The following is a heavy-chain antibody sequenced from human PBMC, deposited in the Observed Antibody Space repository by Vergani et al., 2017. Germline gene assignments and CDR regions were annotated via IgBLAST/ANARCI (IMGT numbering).Heavy chain of an antibody. CDR2: ISWNSGSI. CDR1: GFTFDDYA. Sequence: EVQLVESGGGLVQPGRSLRLSCAASGFTFDDYAMHWVRQAPGKGLEWVSGISWNSGSIGYADSVKGRFTISRDNAKNTLYLQMNSLRAEDTAVYYCAKDRGWQQHYYYGMDVWGQGTTVTVSS. V-gene: IGHV3-9*01. D-gene: IGHD6-13*01. J-gene: IGHJ6*02. CDR3: AKDRGWQQHYYYGMDV.